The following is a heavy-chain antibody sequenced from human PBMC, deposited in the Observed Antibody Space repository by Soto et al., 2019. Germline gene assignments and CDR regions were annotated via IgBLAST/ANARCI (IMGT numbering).Heavy chain of an antibody. CDR2: TYYRSNWYN. V-gene: IGHV6-1*01. CDR3: ARDRRKVAGLYFDY. J-gene: IGHJ4*02. CDR1: GDSVSSNSAA. D-gene: IGHD6-19*01. Sequence: SQTLSITCAISGDSVSSNSAAWNWIRQSPSRGLEWLGRTYYRSNWYNDYAVSVKSRITINPDTSKNQFSLQMNSVTREDTAVYHCARDRRKVAGLYFDYWGQGTLVTVSS.